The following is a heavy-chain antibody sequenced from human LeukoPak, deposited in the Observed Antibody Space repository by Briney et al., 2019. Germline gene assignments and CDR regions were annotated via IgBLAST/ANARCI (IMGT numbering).Heavy chain of an antibody. CDR3: ARDHMDGFDY. V-gene: IGHV1-18*01. Sequence: GSSVKVSSKASGGTFSSYAISWVRQAPGQGLEWMGWISAYNGNTNYAQKLQGRVTMTTDTSTSTAYMELRSLRSDDTAVYYCARDHMDGFDYWGQGTLVTVSS. J-gene: IGHJ4*02. CDR2: ISAYNGNT. CDR1: GGTFSSYA. D-gene: IGHD3/OR15-3a*01.